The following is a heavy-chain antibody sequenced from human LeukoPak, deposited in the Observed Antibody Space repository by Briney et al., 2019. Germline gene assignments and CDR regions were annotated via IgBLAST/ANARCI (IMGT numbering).Heavy chain of an antibody. Sequence: GGSLRLSCAASGFTFSSYAMSWVRQAPGKGLEWVSSISGSDGTTYYADSVKGRFTTSRGNSKYTLSLQMNSLRTEDTAVYYCAKVDNWKYGHHDFWGQGTLVTVSS. CDR1: GFTFSSYA. CDR2: ISGSDGTT. V-gene: IGHV3-23*01. CDR3: AKVDNWKYGHHDF. D-gene: IGHD1-1*01. J-gene: IGHJ4*02.